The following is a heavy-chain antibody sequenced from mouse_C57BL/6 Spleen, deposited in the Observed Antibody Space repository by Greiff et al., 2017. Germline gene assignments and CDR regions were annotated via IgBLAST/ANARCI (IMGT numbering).Heavy chain of an antibody. J-gene: IGHJ2*01. CDR1: GYSFTGYY. CDR2: INPSTGGT. CDR3: ASKNYHYFDY. V-gene: IGHV1-42*01. Sequence: VQLQQSGPELVKPGASVKISCKASGYSFTGYYMNWVKQSPEKSLEWIGEINPSTGGTTYNQKFKAKATLTVDKSSSTAYMQLKSLTSEDSAVYYCASKNYHYFDYWGQGTTLTVSS.